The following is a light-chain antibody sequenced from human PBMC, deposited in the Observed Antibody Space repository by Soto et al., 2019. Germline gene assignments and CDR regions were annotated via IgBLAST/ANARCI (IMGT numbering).Light chain of an antibody. J-gene: IGKJ1*01. CDR2: WAS. CDR1: QSVFYSSDNNN. Sequence: DIVMTQSPDSLPVSLGEKATINWKSSQSVFYSSDNNNLLIYWASTRESGVPPRFSGSGSGTEFTLTISSLQPEDFATYYCQQYDSFSVTFGQGTKVDIK. CDR3: QQYDSFSVT. V-gene: IGKV4-1*01.